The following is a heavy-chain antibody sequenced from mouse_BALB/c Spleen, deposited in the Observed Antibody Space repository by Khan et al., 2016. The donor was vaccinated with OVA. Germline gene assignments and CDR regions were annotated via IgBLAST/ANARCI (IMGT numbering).Heavy chain of an antibody. CDR2: ISDGGIYT. CDR1: GFTFSDYY. J-gene: IGHJ3*01. D-gene: IGHD2-5*01. Sequence: VELVESGGGLVKPGGSLKLSCVVSGFTFSDYYMYWVRQTPEKRLEWVATISDGGIYTYYPDSVKVRFTISRDDAKNNLYLQMNSLKSEDTAMFYCVRGYYSNPFAYWGQGTLVTVSA. V-gene: IGHV5-4*02. CDR3: VRGYYSNPFAY.